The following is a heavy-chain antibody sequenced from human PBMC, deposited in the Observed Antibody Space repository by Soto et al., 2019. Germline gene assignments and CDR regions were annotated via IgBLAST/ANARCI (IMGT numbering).Heavy chain of an antibody. CDR3: ARVRGNFGVEGYYDGMDV. CDR1: GFTFSSYD. Sequence: EVQLVESGGGLVQPGGSLRLSCAASGFTFSSYDMHWVRQATGKGLEWVSAIGTAGDTYYPGSVKGRFTISRENAKNSLYLQMNSLRAEDTAVYYCARVRGNFGVEGYYDGMDVWGQGTTVTVSS. D-gene: IGHD3-3*01. J-gene: IGHJ6*02. V-gene: IGHV3-13*01. CDR2: IGTAGDT.